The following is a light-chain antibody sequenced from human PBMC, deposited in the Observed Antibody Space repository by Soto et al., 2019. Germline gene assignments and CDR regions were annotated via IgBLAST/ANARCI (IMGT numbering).Light chain of an antibody. V-gene: IGKV1-5*03. CDR3: QQYNSHSWT. Sequence: DIQMTQSPSTLSASVGDSVTITCRASQSISNWLAWYQQKPGKAPKFLIYKASNLESGVPSRFSGSGSGTEFTLTISRLQPDGFATYYCQQYNSHSWTFGQGTKLEIK. J-gene: IGKJ1*01. CDR2: KAS. CDR1: QSISNW.